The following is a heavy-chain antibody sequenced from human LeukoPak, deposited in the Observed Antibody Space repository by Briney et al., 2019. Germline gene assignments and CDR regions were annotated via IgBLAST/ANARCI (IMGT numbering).Heavy chain of an antibody. CDR1: GSSISGYY. CDR3: ARGDSHLHSSGYYYY. CDR2: VYDSGNT. Sequence: PSETLSLTCNVSGSSISGYYWSWIRHPPGKGLEWIGYVYDSGNTNYNPSLRSRVTISLDTSKDQFSLKLGSVTAADTAVYYCARGDSHLHSSGYYYYWGQGTLVTVSS. J-gene: IGHJ4*02. V-gene: IGHV4-59*01. D-gene: IGHD3-22*01.